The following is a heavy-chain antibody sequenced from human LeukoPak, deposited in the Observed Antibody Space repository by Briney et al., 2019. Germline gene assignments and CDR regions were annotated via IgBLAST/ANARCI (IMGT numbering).Heavy chain of an antibody. CDR1: GGSISSYY. D-gene: IGHD3-10*01. J-gene: IGHJ4*02. Sequence: SETLSLTCTVSGGSISSYYWGWIRQPPGKGLEWIGSIYYSGSTYYNPSLKSRVTISVDTSKDQFSLKLSSVTAADTAVYYCARHVGGSGSYYRLEFDYWGQGTLVTVSS. CDR3: ARHVGGSGSYYRLEFDY. CDR2: IYYSGST. V-gene: IGHV4-39*01.